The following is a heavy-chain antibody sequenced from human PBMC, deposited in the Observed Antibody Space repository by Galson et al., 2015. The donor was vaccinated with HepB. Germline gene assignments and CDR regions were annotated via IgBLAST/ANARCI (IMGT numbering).Heavy chain of an antibody. Sequence: SLRLSCAASGFTFSSYGVHWVRQAPGKGLEWVAVISYDGSNKYYADSVKGRFTISRDNSKNTLYLQMNSLRAEDTAVYYCASGEVAGPLDYWGQGTLVTVSS. CDR3: ASGEVAGPLDY. CDR1: GFTFSSYG. V-gene: IGHV3-30*03. D-gene: IGHD6-19*01. J-gene: IGHJ4*02. CDR2: ISYDGSNK.